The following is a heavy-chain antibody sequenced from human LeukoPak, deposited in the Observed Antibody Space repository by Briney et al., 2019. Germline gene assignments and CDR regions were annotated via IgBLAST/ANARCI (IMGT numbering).Heavy chain of an antibody. J-gene: IGHJ4*02. V-gene: IGHV1-46*01. CDR1: GYTFTSYY. Sequence: ASVKVSCKASGYTFTSYYMHWVRQAPGQGLEWMGIINPSGGSTSCAQKFQGRVTMTRDMSTSTVYMELSSLRSEDTAVYYCARVNKSCSGGSCYPQLDYWGQGTLVTVSS. D-gene: IGHD2-15*01. CDR3: ARVNKSCSGGSCYPQLDY. CDR2: INPSGGST.